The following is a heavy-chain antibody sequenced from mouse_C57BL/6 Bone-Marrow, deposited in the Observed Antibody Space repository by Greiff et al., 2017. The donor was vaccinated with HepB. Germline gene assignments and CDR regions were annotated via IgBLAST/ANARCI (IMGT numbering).Heavy chain of an antibody. Sequence: DVKLVESGGGLVQSGRSLRLSCATSGFTFSDFYMEWVRQAPGKGLEWIAASRNKANDYTTEYSASVKGRFLVSRDTSQSILYLQMNALRAEDTAIYYCARVIYYDYPGDYAMDYWGQGTSVTVSS. CDR1: GFTFSDFY. D-gene: IGHD2-4*01. CDR2: SRNKANDYTT. J-gene: IGHJ4*01. CDR3: ARVIYYDYPGDYAMDY. V-gene: IGHV7-1*01.